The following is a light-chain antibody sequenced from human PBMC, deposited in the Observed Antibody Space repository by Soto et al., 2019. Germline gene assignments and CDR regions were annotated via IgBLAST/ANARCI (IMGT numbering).Light chain of an antibody. J-gene: IGKJ4*01. CDR1: QSVSRY. V-gene: IGKV3-11*01. CDR2: DPS. CDR3: HQRFSWPPT. Sequence: EIGLTQSPATLSLSPGDRATLSCRASQSVSRYLARYQQKPSQAPRLLIHDPSTRATGGPDTFSGSGSGTEFTLTISSVEPEDSAMYYCHQRFSWPPTFGGGTHVEIK.